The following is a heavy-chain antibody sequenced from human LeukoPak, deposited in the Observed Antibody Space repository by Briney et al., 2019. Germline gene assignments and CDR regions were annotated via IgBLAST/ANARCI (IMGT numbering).Heavy chain of an antibody. D-gene: IGHD6-13*01. V-gene: IGHV1-18*01. CDR1: GDTFTSYG. Sequence: ASVKVSCKASGDTFTSYGISWVRQAPGQGLEWVGWISAYNGNTHYKQKFQGRVTMTTDTSTSTAYMELRSLRSDDTAVYYCTLSSSWPYWYFDLWGRGTLVTVSS. CDR2: ISAYNGNT. CDR3: TLSSSWPYWYFDL. J-gene: IGHJ2*01.